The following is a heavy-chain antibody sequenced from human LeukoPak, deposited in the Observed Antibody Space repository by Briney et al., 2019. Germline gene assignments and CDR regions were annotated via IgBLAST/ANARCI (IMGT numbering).Heavy chain of an antibody. CDR1: GYSFTTDD. J-gene: IGHJ4*02. V-gene: IGHV1-8*01. D-gene: IGHD6-19*01. CDR2: INPGSGKT. Sequence: ASVKVSCKASGYSFTTDDINWVRQASGRGPEWIGFINPGSGKTRYPQKFQGRVTMTRDTSINTVYMELSSLRSEDTATYYCARVFGQWLAVDWGQGTPVIVSS. CDR3: ARVFGQWLAVD.